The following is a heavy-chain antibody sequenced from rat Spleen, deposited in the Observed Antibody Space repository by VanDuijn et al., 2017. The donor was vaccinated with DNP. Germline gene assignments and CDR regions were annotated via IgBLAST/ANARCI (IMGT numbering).Heavy chain of an antibody. CDR3: TRDGDGSYYYFDY. Sequence: QVQLKESGPGMVQPSQTLSLTCTVSGFSLTDYSVHWVRQPPGKVLEWIAAISSGGSTYYNSALKSRLSISRDTSKSQVFLKMNSLQTEDTAIYYCTRDGDGSYYYFDYWGQGVMVTVSS. V-gene: IGHV2-19*01. CDR2: ISSGGST. J-gene: IGHJ2*01. CDR1: GFSLTDYS. D-gene: IGHD1-12*02.